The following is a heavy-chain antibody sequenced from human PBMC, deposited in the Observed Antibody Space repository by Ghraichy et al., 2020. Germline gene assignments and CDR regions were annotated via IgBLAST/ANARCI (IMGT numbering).Heavy chain of an antibody. Sequence: GGSLRLSCAASGFTFSSYAMHWVRQAPGKGLEYVSAISSNGGSTYYANSVKGRFTISRDNSKNTLYLQMGSLRAEDMAVYYCAVGDSFDYWGQGTLVTVSS. J-gene: IGHJ4*02. CDR2: ISSNGGST. V-gene: IGHV3-64*01. CDR3: AVGDSFDY. CDR1: GFTFSSYA. D-gene: IGHD3-10*01.